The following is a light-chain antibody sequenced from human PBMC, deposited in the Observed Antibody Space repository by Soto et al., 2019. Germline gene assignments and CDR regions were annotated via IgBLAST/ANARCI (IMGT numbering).Light chain of an antibody. CDR3: GADHGSGSNFVRYV. Sequence: QPVLTQPPSASASLGASVTLTCTLSSGYSNYKVDWYQQRPGKGPRFVMRVGTGGIVGSKGDGIPDRFSVLGSGLNRYLTIKNIQEEDESDYHCGADHGSGSNFVRYVFGTGTKLTVL. V-gene: IGLV9-49*01. CDR1: SGYSNYK. J-gene: IGLJ1*01. CDR2: VGTGGIVG.